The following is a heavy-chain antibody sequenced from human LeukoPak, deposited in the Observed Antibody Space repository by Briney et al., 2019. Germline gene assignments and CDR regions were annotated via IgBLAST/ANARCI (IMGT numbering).Heavy chain of an antibody. V-gene: IGHV4-39*01. J-gene: IGHJ4*02. CDR2: IYYSGST. CDR1: GGSISSTSHY. CDR3: ARIGHEDYYFDY. Sequence: SETLSLTCTVSGGSISSTSHYWGWIRQPPGKGPEWIGTIYYSGSTYYNPSLKSRVTISVDTSKNQFSLKLSSVTATDTAVYYCARIGHEDYYFDYWGQGTLVTVSS.